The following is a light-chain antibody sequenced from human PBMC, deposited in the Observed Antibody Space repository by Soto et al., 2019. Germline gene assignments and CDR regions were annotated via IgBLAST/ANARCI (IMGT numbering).Light chain of an antibody. CDR2: DVS. Sequence: QSALTQPASGSGSPGQSSTISCSGTSSGVGGDNYVSWYQQYPGKAPKLMIYDVSNRPSDVSNRLSGSKSGNTASLTISGLQAEDEADYYCSSQAISTTGVFGTGTKVTVL. J-gene: IGLJ1*01. V-gene: IGLV2-14*01. CDR1: SSGVGGDNY. CDR3: SSQAISTTGV.